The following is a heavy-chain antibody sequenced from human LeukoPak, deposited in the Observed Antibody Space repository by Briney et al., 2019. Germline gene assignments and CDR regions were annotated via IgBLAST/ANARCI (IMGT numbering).Heavy chain of an antibody. CDR1: GYTFTGYY. D-gene: IGHD3-16*01. V-gene: IGHV1-2*02. J-gene: IGHJ4*02. CDR3: ATQRGSYLWGTDFDY. Sequence: GASVKVSCKASGYTFTGYYMHWVRQAPGQGLEWMGWINPNSGDTKYSQKFQGRVTMTRDTSIRTAYMELTRLRSDDTAVYYRATQRGSYLWGTDFDYWGQGTLVTVSS. CDR2: INPNSGDT.